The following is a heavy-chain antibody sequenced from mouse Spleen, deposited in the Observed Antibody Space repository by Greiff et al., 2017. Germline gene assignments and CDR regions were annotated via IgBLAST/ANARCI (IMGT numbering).Heavy chain of an antibody. CDR2: INPSTGGT. CDR3: ARGDYYGSSHGFDY. J-gene: IGHJ2*01. D-gene: IGHD1-1*01. V-gene: IGHV1-42*01. CDR1: GYSFTGYY. Sequence: EVQLQQSGPELVKPGASVKISCKASGYSFTGYYMNWVKQSPEKSLEWIGEINPSTGGTTYNQKFKAKATLTVDKSSSTAYMQLKSLTSEDSAVYYCARGDYYGSSHGFDYWGQGTTLTVSS.